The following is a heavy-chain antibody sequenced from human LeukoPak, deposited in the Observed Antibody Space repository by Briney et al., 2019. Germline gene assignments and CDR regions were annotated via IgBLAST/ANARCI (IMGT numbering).Heavy chain of an antibody. D-gene: IGHD2-15*01. CDR3: ARVAREYCSGGSCYDWFDP. CDR1: GGSISSSSFY. J-gene: IGHJ5*02. V-gene: IGHV4-39*07. Sequence: SETLSLTCAVSGGSISSSSFYWGWIRQPPGKGLEWIGNIYYSGSTFYNPSLKSRVTISVDTSKRQFSLNVNSVTAADTAVYYCARVAREYCSGGSCYDWFDPWGQGTLVTVSS. CDR2: IYYSGST.